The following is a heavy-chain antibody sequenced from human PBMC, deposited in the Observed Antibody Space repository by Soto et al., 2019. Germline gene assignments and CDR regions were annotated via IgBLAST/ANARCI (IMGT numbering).Heavy chain of an antibody. V-gene: IGHV1-24*01. CDR2: FDPEDGET. D-gene: IGHD1-20*01. Sequence: ASVKVSCKVSGYTLTELSMHWVRQAPGKGLEWMGGFDPEDGETIYAQKFQGRVTMTEDTSTDTAYMELSSLRSEDTAVYYCATDIIGDYAFDIWGQGTMGTVSS. CDR1: GYTLTELS. J-gene: IGHJ3*02. CDR3: ATDIIGDYAFDI.